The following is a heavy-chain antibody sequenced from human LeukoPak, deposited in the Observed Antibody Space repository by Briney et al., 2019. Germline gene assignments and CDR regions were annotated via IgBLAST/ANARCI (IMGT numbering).Heavy chain of an antibody. CDR3: ARVSYYDFWSGRYGAFDI. J-gene: IGHJ3*02. D-gene: IGHD3-3*01. CDR2: INPSGGST. CDR1: GYTFTSYY. V-gene: IGHV1-46*01. Sequence: ASVKVSCKASGYTFTSYYMHWVRQAPGQGLEWMGIINPSGGSTSYAQKFQGRVTMTRDTSISTAYMELSRLRSDDTAVYYCARVSYYDFWSGRYGAFDIWGQGTMVTVSS.